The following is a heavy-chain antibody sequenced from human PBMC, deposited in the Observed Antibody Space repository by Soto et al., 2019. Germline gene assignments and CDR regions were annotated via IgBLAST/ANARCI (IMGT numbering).Heavy chain of an antibody. Sequence: QVQLVESGGGVVQPGRSLRLSCAASGFTFSSCAMHWVRQAPGKGLDWVAVISYDGSNKYYADSVKVRFTISRDNSKNTLYLQMNSLRPEDTAVYYCAKDHTTTPSYGMDVWGQGTTVTVSS. D-gene: IGHD1-26*01. CDR1: GFTFSSCA. CDR2: ISYDGSNK. J-gene: IGHJ6*02. V-gene: IGHV3-30-3*01. CDR3: AKDHTTTPSYGMDV.